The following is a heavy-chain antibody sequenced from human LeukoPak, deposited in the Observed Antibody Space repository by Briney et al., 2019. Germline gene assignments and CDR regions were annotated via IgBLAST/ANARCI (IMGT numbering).Heavy chain of an antibody. CDR3: AKGLRLGELSPPFDY. CDR2: ISWNSGSI. V-gene: IGHV3-9*01. D-gene: IGHD3-16*02. Sequence: GGSLRLSCAASGFTFSDYAMHWVRQAPGKGLEWVSGISWNSGSIAYADPVKGRFTISRDNAKNSLYLQMNSLRAEDTALYYCAKGLRLGELSPPFDYWGQGTLVTVSS. J-gene: IGHJ4*02. CDR1: GFTFSDYA.